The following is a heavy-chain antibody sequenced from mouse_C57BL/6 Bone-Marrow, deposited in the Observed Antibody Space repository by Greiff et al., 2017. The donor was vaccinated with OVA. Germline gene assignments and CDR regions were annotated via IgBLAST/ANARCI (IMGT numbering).Heavy chain of an antibody. CDR2: IYPRDGST. CDR3: ARWGYYGSFYYYAMDY. J-gene: IGHJ4*01. Sequence: VKLVESGPELVKPGASVKLSCKASGYTFTSYDINWVKQRPGQGLEWIGWIYPRDGSTKYNEKFKGKATLTVDTSSSTAYMELHSLTSEDSAVYFCARWGYYGSFYYYAMDYWGQGTSVTVSS. V-gene: IGHV1-85*01. CDR1: GYTFTSYD. D-gene: IGHD1-1*01.